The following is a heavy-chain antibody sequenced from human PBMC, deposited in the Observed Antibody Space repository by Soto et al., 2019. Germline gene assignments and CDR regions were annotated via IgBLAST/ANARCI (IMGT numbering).Heavy chain of an antibody. CDR2: IYPSDSDT. CDR3: ARTANTVADHFDL. J-gene: IGHJ4*02. CDR1: WYTFTIYW. V-gene: IGHV5-51*01. Sequence: GESLKISCQVSWYTFTIYWIGWVRQMPGKGLEWMGIIYPSDSDTRYSPSFQGQVTISADQSINTAYLQWDSLKASDTAIYYCARTANTVADHFDLWGQGTPVNVSS. D-gene: IGHD4-17*01.